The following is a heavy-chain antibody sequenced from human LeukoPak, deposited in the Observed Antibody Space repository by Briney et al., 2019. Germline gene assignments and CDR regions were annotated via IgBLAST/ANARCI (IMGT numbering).Heavy chain of an antibody. CDR2: IYTSGNT. V-gene: IGHV4-61*02. Sequence: TLSLTCTVSGGSISSGSYYWNWIRQPAGKGLEWIGRIYTSGNTNYNPSLKSRVTISVDTSKNQFSLKLSSVTAADTAVYYCARSGCSSTSCYQADYWGQGTLVTVSS. J-gene: IGHJ4*02. CDR3: ARSGCSSTSCYQADY. D-gene: IGHD2-2*01. CDR1: GGSISSGSYY.